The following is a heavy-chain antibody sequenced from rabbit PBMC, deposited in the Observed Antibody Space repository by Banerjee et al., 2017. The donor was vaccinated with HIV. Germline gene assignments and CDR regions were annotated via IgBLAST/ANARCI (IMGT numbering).Heavy chain of an antibody. CDR1: GFSFSSSYY. D-gene: IGHD7-1*01. CDR2: IYAGSSGST. V-gene: IGHV1S40*01. CDR3: ARDRDTGTAYYFDL. J-gene: IGHJ6*01. Sequence: QSLEESGGDLVKPGASLTLTCTASGFSFSSSYYMCWVRQAPGKGLEWIACIYAGSSGSTYYANWAKGRFTISKTSSTTVTLQMTSLTAADTATYFCARDRDTGTAYYFDLWGPGTLVTVS.